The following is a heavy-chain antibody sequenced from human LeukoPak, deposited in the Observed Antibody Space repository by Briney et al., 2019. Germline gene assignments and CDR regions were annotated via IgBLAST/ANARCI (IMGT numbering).Heavy chain of an antibody. D-gene: IGHD5-18*01. CDR3: ARDGERGYSYGADGYFDY. Sequence: GGSLRLSCAASGFTFSSYAMHWVRQAPGKGLEWVAVISYDGSNKYYADSVKGRFTISRDNAKNSLYLQMNSLRAEDTAVYYCARDGERGYSYGADGYFDYWGQGTLVTVSS. CDR1: GFTFSSYA. V-gene: IGHV3-30-3*01. J-gene: IGHJ4*02. CDR2: ISYDGSNK.